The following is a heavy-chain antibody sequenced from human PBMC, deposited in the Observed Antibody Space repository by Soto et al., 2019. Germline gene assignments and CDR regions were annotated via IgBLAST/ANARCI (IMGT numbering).Heavy chain of an antibody. CDR1: GSTFSSYA. CDR2: ISGSGGST. Sequence: GWSLRLSCAASGSTFSSYALSWVRQAPGQGLEWVSAISGSGGSTYYADSVKGRFTVSRDNSKKVLYLEMNSLRVEDTAIYYCAKDPVPQLLPSWWFDPWGQGTRVTVSS. J-gene: IGHJ5*02. D-gene: IGHD2-2*01. V-gene: IGHV3-23*01. CDR3: AKDPVPQLLPSWWFDP.